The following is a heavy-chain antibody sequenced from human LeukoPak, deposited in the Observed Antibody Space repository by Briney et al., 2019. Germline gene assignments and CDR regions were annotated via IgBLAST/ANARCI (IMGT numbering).Heavy chain of an antibody. J-gene: IGHJ4*02. CDR1: GYTFTSNY. CDR2: IYPRDGST. D-gene: IGHD3-22*01. CDR3: ARGRVVVGIVVATPVYYFDY. V-gene: IGHV1-46*01. Sequence: ASVKVSCKASGYTFTSNYIHWVRQAPGQGLEWMGMIYPRDGSTTYAQKFQGRVTMTRDTSTSTVYMELSSLRSEDTAVYYCARGRVVVGIVVATPVYYFDYWGQGTLVTVSS.